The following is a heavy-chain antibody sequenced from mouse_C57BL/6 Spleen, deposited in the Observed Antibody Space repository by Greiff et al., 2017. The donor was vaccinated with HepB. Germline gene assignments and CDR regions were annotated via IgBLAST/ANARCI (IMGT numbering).Heavy chain of an antibody. CDR3: ARATTVVATSYFDY. CDR2: INPNNGGT. V-gene: IGHV1-26*01. J-gene: IGHJ2*01. CDR1: GYTFTDYY. Sequence: EVQLQQSGPELVKPGASVKISCKASGYTFTDYYMNWVQQSHGKSLEWIGDINPNNGGTSYNQKFKGKATLTVDKSSSTAYMELRSLTSEDSAVYYCARATTVVATSYFDYWGQGTTLTVSS. D-gene: IGHD1-1*01.